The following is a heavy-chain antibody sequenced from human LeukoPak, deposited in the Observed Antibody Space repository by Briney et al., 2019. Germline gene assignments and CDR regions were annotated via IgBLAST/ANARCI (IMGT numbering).Heavy chain of an antibody. CDR1: GFTFGDYA. Sequence: PGGSLRLSCTVSGFTFGDYAMSWVRQSPGQGLEWVSSISGGSNYIYYGDSVKGRFTISRDNAKNSLYLQMNSLRAEDTAVYYCARVFGHRSDFFQHWGQGTLVTVSS. CDR3: ARVFGHRSDFFQH. J-gene: IGHJ1*01. CDR2: ISGGSNYI. V-gene: IGHV3-21*01. D-gene: IGHD2-21*02.